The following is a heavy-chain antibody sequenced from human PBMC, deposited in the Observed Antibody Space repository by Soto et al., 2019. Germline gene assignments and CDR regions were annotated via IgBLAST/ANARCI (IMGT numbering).Heavy chain of an antibody. CDR2: TSSDESIK. CDR3: AKKLPGSVMSCPDY. CDR1: GFAFNTYG. D-gene: IGHD4-4*01. V-gene: IGHV3-30*18. Sequence: GGSLRLSCAASGFAFNTYGMRWVRQAPGKGLEWVAATSSDESIKTYSDSAKGRFTISRDNSRNRLYLQMDSLRAEDTALYYCAKKLPGSVMSCPDYWGRGTQVTVSS. J-gene: IGHJ4*02.